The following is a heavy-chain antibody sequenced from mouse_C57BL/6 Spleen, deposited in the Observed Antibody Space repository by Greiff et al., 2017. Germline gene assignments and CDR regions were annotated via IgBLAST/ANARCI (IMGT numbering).Heavy chain of an antibody. D-gene: IGHD3-1*01. CDR3: ARHAQEPGAFAD. CDR2: FYPGSGSI. J-gene: IGHJ3*01. V-gene: IGHV1-62-2*01. CDR1: GYTFTEYT. Sequence: VKLLESGAELVKPGASVKLSCKASGYTFTEYTIHWVKQRSGQGLEWIGWFYPGSGSIKYNEKFKDKATLTADKSSSTVYMELSRLTSEDSAVYCCARHAQEPGAFADWGQGTLVTVSA.